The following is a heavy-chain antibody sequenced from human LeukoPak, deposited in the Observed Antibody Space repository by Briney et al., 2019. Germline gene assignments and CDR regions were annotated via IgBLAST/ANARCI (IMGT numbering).Heavy chain of an antibody. Sequence: PGGSLRLSCAASGFTFSSYAMSWVRLAPGKRLEWVSAISGSGGSTYYADSVKGRFTISRDNSKNTLYLQMNSLRAEDTAVYYCAKALVAYCGGDCYYFDYWGQGTLVTVSS. CDR1: GFTFSSYA. V-gene: IGHV3-23*01. CDR3: AKALVAYCGGDCYYFDY. CDR2: ISGSGGST. D-gene: IGHD2-21*02. J-gene: IGHJ4*02.